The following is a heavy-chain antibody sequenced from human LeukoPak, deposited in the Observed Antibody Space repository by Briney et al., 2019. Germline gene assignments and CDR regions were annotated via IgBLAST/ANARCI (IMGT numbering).Heavy chain of an antibody. CDR3: ARVGTAMVLDY. Sequence: PGGSLRLSWAASGFPVSSNYMSWVRQAPGKGLEWVSVIYSGGSTYYADSVKGRFTISRDNSKNTLYLQMNSLRAEDTAVYYCARVGTAMVLDYWGQGTLVTVSS. D-gene: IGHD5-18*01. V-gene: IGHV3-53*01. CDR1: GFPVSSNY. CDR2: IYSGGST. J-gene: IGHJ4*02.